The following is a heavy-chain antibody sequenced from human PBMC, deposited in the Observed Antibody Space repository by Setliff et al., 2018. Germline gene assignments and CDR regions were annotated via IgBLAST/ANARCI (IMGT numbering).Heavy chain of an antibody. CDR3: VREGVDRRSSTDYRYYMDV. Sequence: ASVKVSCKASGYTFTSYGISWVRQAPGQGLDWMGWISAYNGNTNYVQKLQGRVTMTTDTSTSTAYMELRSLRSDDTAVYYCVREGVDRRSSTDYRYYMDVWGKGTTVTVSS. CDR1: GYTFTSYG. D-gene: IGHD6-6*01. J-gene: IGHJ6*03. V-gene: IGHV1-18*01. CDR2: ISAYNGNT.